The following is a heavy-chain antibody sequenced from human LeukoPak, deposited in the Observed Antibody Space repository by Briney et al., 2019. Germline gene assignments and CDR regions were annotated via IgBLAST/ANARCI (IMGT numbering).Heavy chain of an antibody. D-gene: IGHD3-3*01. V-gene: IGHV1-2*02. Sequence: GASVKVSCKASGYTFTGYYMHWVRQAPGQGLEWMGWINPSSGGTNYAQKFQGRVTMTRDTSISTAYMELSRLRSDDTAVYYCARVGPVLRFLEFDPWGQGTLVTVSS. CDR3: ARVGPVLRFLEFDP. J-gene: IGHJ5*02. CDR2: INPSSGGT. CDR1: GYTFTGYY.